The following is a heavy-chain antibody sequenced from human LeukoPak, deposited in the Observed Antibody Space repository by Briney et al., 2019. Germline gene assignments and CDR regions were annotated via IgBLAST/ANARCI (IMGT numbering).Heavy chain of an antibody. Sequence: GGSLRLSCAASGFTFSSYGMHWVRQAPGKGLEWVAVISYDGSDKYYADSVKGRFTISRDNSKNTLYLQMNSLRAEDTAVYYCAKGGRYNWNDGSFDYWGQGTLVTVSS. CDR3: AKGGRYNWNDGSFDY. V-gene: IGHV3-30*18. CDR1: GFTFSSYG. J-gene: IGHJ4*02. D-gene: IGHD1-1*01. CDR2: ISYDGSDK.